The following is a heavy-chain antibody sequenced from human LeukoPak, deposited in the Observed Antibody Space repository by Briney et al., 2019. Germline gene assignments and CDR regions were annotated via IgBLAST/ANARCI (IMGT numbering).Heavy chain of an antibody. CDR3: ARTPYGDYVYSYYYYYMDV. Sequence: SVKVSCKASGGTFSGYAISWVRQAPGQGLEWMGGIIPIFGTANYAQKFQGRVTITADESTSTAYMELSSLRSEDTAVYYCARTPYGDYVYSYYYYYMDVWGKGTTVTISS. D-gene: IGHD4-17*01. CDR1: GGTFSGYA. V-gene: IGHV1-69*13. CDR2: IIPIFGTA. J-gene: IGHJ6*03.